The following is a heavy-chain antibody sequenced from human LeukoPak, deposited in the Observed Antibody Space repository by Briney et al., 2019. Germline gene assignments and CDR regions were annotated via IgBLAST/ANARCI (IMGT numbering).Heavy chain of an antibody. D-gene: IGHD3-16*02. CDR1: GYTFTSYD. Sequence: ASVKVSCKASGYTFTSYDINWVRQATGQGLEWMGWMNPNSGNTGYAQKFQGRVTMTRNTSMSTAYMELSSLRSEDTAVYYCARGGLKYYDYVWGSYRYYYFDYWGQGTLVTVSS. CDR2: MNPNSGNT. V-gene: IGHV1-8*01. J-gene: IGHJ4*02. CDR3: ARGGLKYYDYVWGSYRYYYFDY.